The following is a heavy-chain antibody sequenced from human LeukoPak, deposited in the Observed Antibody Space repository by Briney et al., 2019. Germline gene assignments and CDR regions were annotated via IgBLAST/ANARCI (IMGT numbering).Heavy chain of an antibody. D-gene: IGHD5-12*01. CDR1: GDTFSDYA. CDR2: ITPIFRTI. J-gene: IGHJ4*02. Sequence: SVKVSCKASGDTFSDYAFSWVRQARGQGFEWVGGITPIFRTINYAQKFKGRVTITADESTATSYMELSSLTSEDTAMYYCATPPRGYTAYDRFAYWGQGTLVTVSS. V-gene: IGHV1-69*13. CDR3: ATPPRGYTAYDRFAY.